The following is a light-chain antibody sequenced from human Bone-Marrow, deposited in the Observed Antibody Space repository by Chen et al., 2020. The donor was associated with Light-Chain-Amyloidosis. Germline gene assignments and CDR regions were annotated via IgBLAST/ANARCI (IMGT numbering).Light chain of an antibody. V-gene: IGKV4-1*01. CDR2: WAS. Sequence: DIVMTQSPDSLAVSLGERATINCKSSQSVLYSSNNKNYLAWYQQKPGQPPKLLIYWASTRESGVPDRFSGSGSETDFTLTISSLQAEDVAVYYCQQYYSTPQTFGQGTKVEI. J-gene: IGKJ1*01. CDR3: QQYYSTPQT. CDR1: QSVLYSSNNKNY.